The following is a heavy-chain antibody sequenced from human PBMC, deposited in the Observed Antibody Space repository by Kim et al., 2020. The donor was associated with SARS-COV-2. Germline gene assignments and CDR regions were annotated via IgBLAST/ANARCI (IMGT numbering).Heavy chain of an antibody. V-gene: IGHV4-34*01. CDR1: GGSLSGYY. CDR2: INHSGST. Sequence: SETLSLTCAVYGGSLSGYYWSWIRQPPGKGLEWIGEINHSGSTNYDPSLKSRVTISVDTSKNRFSLKLSSVSAADTAIYYCARGRAGVVPAPILGIGPHHYYYGMDVWGQGTTVTVSS. CDR3: ARGRAGVVPAPILGIGPHHYYYGMDV. J-gene: IGHJ6*02. D-gene: IGHD2-2*02.